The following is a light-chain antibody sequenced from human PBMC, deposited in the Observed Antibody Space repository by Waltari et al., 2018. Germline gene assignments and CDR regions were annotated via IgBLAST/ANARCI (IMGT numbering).Light chain of an antibody. CDR3: SLYMGSGIWV. J-gene: IGLJ3*02. CDR1: SGSVSPTSY. Sequence: QTVVTQEPSLSVSPGGTVILTCAFSSGSVSPTSYATWSQQTPGQAPPTLVYKAKSRSSGVPDRFSGSILGNKAALTITGAQADDESDYYCSLYMGSGIWVFGGGTKLTVL. V-gene: IGLV8-61*01. CDR2: KAK.